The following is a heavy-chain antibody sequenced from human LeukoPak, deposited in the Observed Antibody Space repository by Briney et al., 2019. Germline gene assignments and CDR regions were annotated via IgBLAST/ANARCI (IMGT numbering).Heavy chain of an antibody. CDR1: GFTFSSYA. V-gene: IGHV3-30-3*01. CDR3: ARSASDY. J-gene: IGHJ4*02. CDR2: ISYDGSNK. Sequence: PGGSLRLSCAASGFTFSSYAMHWVRQAPGKGLEWVAVISYDGSNKYYADSVKGRFTISRDNSKNTLYLQMNSLRAEDTAVYYSARSASDYWGQGTLVTVSS.